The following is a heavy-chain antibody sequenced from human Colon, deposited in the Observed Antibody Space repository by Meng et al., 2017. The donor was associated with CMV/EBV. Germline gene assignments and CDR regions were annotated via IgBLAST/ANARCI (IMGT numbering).Heavy chain of an antibody. CDR3: AKDTAYYYGSGSRAYGLDV. Sequence: GGSLRLSCAASGFIFSNSGLHWVRQAPGKGLEWVAFITYDGSATKYVDSVKGRHTISRDNSKNTLYLQMNGLGAGDTGVYYCAKDTAYYYGSGSRAYGLDVWGQGTTVTVSS. V-gene: IGHV3-30*02. CDR2: ITYDGSAT. CDR1: GFIFSNSG. D-gene: IGHD3-10*01. J-gene: IGHJ6*02.